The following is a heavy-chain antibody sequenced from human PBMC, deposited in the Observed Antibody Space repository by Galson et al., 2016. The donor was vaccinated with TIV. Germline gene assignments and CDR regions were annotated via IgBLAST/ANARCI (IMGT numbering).Heavy chain of an antibody. Sequence: QSGAEVKKPGESLKISCKCSGYTFTSFWIGWVRQLPGRGLEWMGIIYPRDSQTRYSPSFQGQVTMSADKSIRPAYLQWSRLKASDTAIYYCARDPPVSQHDSSGYLPSSYNYDAMDVWGQGTTVTVSS. J-gene: IGHJ6*02. CDR2: IYPRDSQT. CDR1: GYTFTSFW. CDR3: ARDPPVSQHDSSGYLPSSYNYDAMDV. D-gene: IGHD3-22*01. V-gene: IGHV5-51*01.